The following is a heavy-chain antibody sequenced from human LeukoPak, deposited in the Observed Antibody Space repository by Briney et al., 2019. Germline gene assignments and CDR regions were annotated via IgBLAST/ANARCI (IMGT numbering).Heavy chain of an antibody. CDR1: GFTFSSYS. V-gene: IGHV3-21*06. D-gene: IGHD3-22*01. CDR3: ARALYAYYYDSSGSFDY. J-gene: IGHJ4*02. Sequence: GGSLRLSCAASGFTFSSYSMNWVRQAPGKGLEWVSSISSSSSYIYYADSVKGRFTISRDNAKYSLYLQMNSLRAEDTAVYYCARALYAYYYDSSGSFDYWGQGTLVTVSS. CDR2: ISSSSSYI.